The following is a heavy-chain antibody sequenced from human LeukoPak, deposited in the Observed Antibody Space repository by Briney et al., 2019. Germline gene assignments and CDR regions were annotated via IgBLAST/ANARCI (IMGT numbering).Heavy chain of an antibody. D-gene: IGHD6-19*01. V-gene: IGHV3-9*01. CDR2: ISWNSGSI. Sequence: PGGSLRLSCAASGFTFDDYAMHWVRQAPGKGLEWVSGISWNSGSIGYADSVKGRFTISRDNAKNSLYLQMNSLRAEDTALYYCAKDLNSGWYEIGVSSGFDYWGQGTLVTVSS. CDR3: AKDLNSGWYEIGVSSGFDY. J-gene: IGHJ4*02. CDR1: GFTFDDYA.